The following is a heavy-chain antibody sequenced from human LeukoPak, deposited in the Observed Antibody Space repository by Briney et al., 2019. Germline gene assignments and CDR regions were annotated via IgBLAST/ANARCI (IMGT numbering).Heavy chain of an antibody. Sequence: PGRSLRLSCAASGFTFSSYTMHWVRQAPGKGLEWVAVISYDGSNKYYADSVKGRFTISRDNSKNTLYLQVDSLRAEDTAVYFCARDVGWNFDYLGRGSLVTVSS. CDR3: ARDVGWNFDY. CDR2: ISYDGSNK. V-gene: IGHV3-30-3*01. CDR1: GFTFSSYT. J-gene: IGHJ4*02. D-gene: IGHD1-26*01.